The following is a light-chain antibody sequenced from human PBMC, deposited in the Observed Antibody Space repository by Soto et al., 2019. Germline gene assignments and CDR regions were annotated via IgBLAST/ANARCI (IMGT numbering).Light chain of an antibody. CDR3: RQVLQNFT. CDR2: LGS. V-gene: IGKV2-28*01. Sequence: DIVMTQSPLSLPVTPGEPASISCRSSQSLLHSNGYNYLDWYLQKPGQAPQLLIYLGSNRASGVADRFSGSESGRDFTLKITRVEAEDVGVYYCRQVLQNFTFGRGTKVDIK. CDR1: QSLLHSNGYNY. J-gene: IGKJ3*01.